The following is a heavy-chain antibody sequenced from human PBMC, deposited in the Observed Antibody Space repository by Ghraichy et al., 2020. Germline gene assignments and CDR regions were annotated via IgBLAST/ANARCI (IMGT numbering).Heavy chain of an antibody. D-gene: IGHD3-22*01. CDR3: ARGLNSGHYYYYYYYMDV. J-gene: IGHJ6*03. CDR2: IYYNGNT. V-gene: IGHV4-59*01. Sequence: SETLSLTCTVSGGSISSYYWNWLRQPPGRGLEWIGYIYYNGNTNYNPSLKSRVTISKDTSNNQFSLRLSSVTAADTAVYYCARGLNSGHYYYYYYYMDVWGKGTTVTVSS. CDR1: GGSISSYY.